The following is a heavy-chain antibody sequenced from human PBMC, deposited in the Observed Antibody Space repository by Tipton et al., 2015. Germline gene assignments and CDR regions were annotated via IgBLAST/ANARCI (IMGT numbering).Heavy chain of an antibody. CDR3: ARLPFVGGPCDDVFDL. J-gene: IGHJ3*01. D-gene: IGHD2-15*01. CDR2: IWYDGRNQ. CDR1: GFSFSSYG. Sequence: RSLRLSCAASGFSFSSYGMHWVRQAPGKGLEWVAVIWYDGRNQRYADSVKGRFTISRDNSKNTVYLQMNSLRPEDTAVYYCARLPFVGGPCDDVFDLWGRGTKVTVSS. V-gene: IGHV3-33*01.